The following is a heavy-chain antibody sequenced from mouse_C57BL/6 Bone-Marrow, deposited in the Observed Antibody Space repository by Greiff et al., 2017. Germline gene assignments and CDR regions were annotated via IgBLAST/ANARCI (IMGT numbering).Heavy chain of an antibody. Sequence: VQLQQSGAELVKPGASVKLSCKASGYTFTDYYINWVKQRPGQGLEWIGKIGPGSGSTYYNEKFKGKATLTADKSSSTAYMQLSSLTSEYSAVYICASSSNYGFNAIDYWGQGTSVTVSS. V-gene: IGHV1-77*01. J-gene: IGHJ4*01. D-gene: IGHD2-5*01. CDR1: GYTFTDYY. CDR3: ASSSNYGFNAIDY. CDR2: IGPGSGST.